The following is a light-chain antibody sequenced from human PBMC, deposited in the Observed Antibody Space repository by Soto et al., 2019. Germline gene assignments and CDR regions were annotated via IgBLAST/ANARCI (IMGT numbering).Light chain of an antibody. V-gene: IGKV3-20*01. CDR3: QQYNNSPEYT. J-gene: IGKJ2*01. CDR1: QSVTSRY. CDR2: GAS. Sequence: EIVLTQSPGTLSLSPGERATLSCKASQSVTSRYLAWYQQKPGQAPRLLIYGASSRATGIPDRFSGSGSGTDFTLTISSLEPEDFAVYFCQQYNNSPEYTFRQGTKLEIK.